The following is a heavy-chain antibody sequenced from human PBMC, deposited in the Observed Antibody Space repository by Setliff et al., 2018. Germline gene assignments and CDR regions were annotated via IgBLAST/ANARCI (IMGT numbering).Heavy chain of an antibody. CDR2: ISSSGSSV. J-gene: IGHJ6*03. CDR3: ASDPSYASSLYYYLEV. Sequence: GGSLRLSCAASEFTFSSYEMNWVRQAPGKGLEWVSYISSSGSSVYYADSVKGRFTISRDNAKNSLYLQMNSLRAEDTAVYYCASDPSYASSLYYYLEVWGKGTTVTVSS. CDR1: EFTFSSYE. V-gene: IGHV3-48*03. D-gene: IGHD6-13*01.